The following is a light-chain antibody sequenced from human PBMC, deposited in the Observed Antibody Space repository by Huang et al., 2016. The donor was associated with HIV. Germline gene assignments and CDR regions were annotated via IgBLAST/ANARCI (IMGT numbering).Light chain of an antibody. CDR1: QSVSSK. CDR3: QQYNNWPRT. V-gene: IGKV3-15*01. Sequence: EIVMTQSPATLSVSPGERATLSCRASQSVSSKLAGYQQKPGQAPRLLIYAASPRATGIPARFSGSGSGTEFTLTISSLQSEDFAVYYCQQYNNWPRTFGQGTKVEIK. CDR2: AAS. J-gene: IGKJ1*01.